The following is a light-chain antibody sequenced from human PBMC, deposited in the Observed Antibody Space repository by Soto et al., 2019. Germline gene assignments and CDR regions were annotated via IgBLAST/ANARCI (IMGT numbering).Light chain of an antibody. CDR1: QSVSRN. CDR3: QQYKNWPRT. V-gene: IGKV3-15*01. CDR2: DAS. J-gene: IGKJ1*01. Sequence: EIVMTQSPATLSVSPGEGATLSCRASQSVSRNLAWYQQKTGQGPRLLIYDASTRSTGIPARFSGSESGTELTLNLSSLQSEDFAVYYCQQYKNWPRTFGQGTKVEMK.